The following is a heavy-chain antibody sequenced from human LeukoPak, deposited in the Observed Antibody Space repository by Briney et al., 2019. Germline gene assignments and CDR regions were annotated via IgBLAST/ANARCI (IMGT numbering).Heavy chain of an antibody. D-gene: IGHD1-26*01. CDR1: GYTFTDYY. J-gene: IGHJ6*03. CDR2: VDPEDGET. V-gene: IGHV1-69-2*01. Sequence: ASVKVSCKVSGYTFTDYYMHWVQQAPGKGLEWMGLVDPEDGETIYAEKFQGRVTMTTDTSTSTAYMELRSLRSDDTAVYYCASLGGVGAIYYMDVWGKGTTVTVSS. CDR3: ASLGGVGAIYYMDV.